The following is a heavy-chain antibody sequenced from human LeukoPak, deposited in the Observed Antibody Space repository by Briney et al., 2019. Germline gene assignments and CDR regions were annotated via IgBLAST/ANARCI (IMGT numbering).Heavy chain of an antibody. CDR3: ANMNGGYSSGWYGGRLDF. CDR2: ISGNGFST. J-gene: IGHJ4*02. V-gene: IGHV3-23*01. CDR1: GFTFSSYS. D-gene: IGHD6-19*01. Sequence: PGGSLRLSCAASGFTFSSYSMNWVRQAPGKGLEWVSTISGNGFSTYYSDSVKGRFTISRDNSKNTLYVHMNILRVEDTAIYYCANMNGGYSSGWYGGRLDFWGQGTLVTVSS.